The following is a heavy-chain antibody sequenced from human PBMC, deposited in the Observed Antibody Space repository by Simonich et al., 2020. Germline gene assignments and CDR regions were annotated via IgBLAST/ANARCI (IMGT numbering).Heavy chain of an antibody. D-gene: IGHD1-26*01. J-gene: IGHJ3*02. CDR2: ISYDGSNK. CDR1: EFTFSSYA. Sequence: QVQLVESGGGVFQPGRSLRLSCAASEFTFSSYAMHWVCQATGKGLEWVADISYDGSNKYYADSVKGRFTISRDNSKNTLYLQMNSLRAEDTAVYYCAREGAGNDAFDIWGQGTMVTVSS. CDR3: AREGAGNDAFDI. V-gene: IGHV3-30*07.